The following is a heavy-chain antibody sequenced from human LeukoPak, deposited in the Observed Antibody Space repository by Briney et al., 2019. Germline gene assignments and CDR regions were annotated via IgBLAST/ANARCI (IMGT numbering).Heavy chain of an antibody. Sequence: SETLSLTCTVSGGSISSYYWSWIRQPAGKGLEWIGRIYTSGSTNYNPSLKSRVTMSVDTSKNQFSLKLGSVTAADTAVYYCARDSDILTGYYNPYYYYGMDVWGQGTTVTVSS. J-gene: IGHJ6*02. D-gene: IGHD3-9*01. CDR1: GGSISSYY. CDR3: ARDSDILTGYYNPYYYYGMDV. CDR2: IYTSGST. V-gene: IGHV4-4*07.